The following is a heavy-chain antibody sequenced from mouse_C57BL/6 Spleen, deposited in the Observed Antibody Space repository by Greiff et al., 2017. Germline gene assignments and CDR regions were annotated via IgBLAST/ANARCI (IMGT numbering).Heavy chain of an antibody. CDR1: GFTFSSYG. D-gene: IGHD1-1*01. V-gene: IGHV5-6*01. Sequence: EVQLQESGGDLVKPGGSLKLSCAASGFTFSSYGMSWVRQTPDKRLEWVATISSGGSYTYYPDSVKGRFTISRDNAKNTLYLQMSSLKSEDTAMYYCARTPNYYGSLYAMDYWGQGTSVTVSS. CDR2: ISSGGSYT. CDR3: ARTPNYYGSLYAMDY. J-gene: IGHJ4*01.